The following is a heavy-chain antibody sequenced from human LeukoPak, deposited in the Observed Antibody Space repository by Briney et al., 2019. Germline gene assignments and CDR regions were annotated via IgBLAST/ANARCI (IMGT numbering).Heavy chain of an antibody. CDR3: ARSQGGAYSYGTDY. V-gene: IGHV1-46*01. D-gene: IGHD5-18*01. J-gene: IGHJ4*02. CDR1: GYTFTSYY. CDR2: INPSGGST. Sequence: ASVKVSCKASGYTFTSYYMQWVRQAPGQGLEWMGLINPSGGSTSYAQKFQGRVSMTRDTSTSTVYMELSSLRSEDTAVYYCARSQGGAYSYGTDYWGQGTLSASPQ.